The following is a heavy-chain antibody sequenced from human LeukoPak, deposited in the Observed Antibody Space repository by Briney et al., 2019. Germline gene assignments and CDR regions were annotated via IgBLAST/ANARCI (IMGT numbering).Heavy chain of an antibody. V-gene: IGHV3-15*01. CDR3: STLVVVGSDY. CDR2: IKSNIDGGTA. CDR1: GFTFTKAW. Sequence: GGSLRLSCAASGFTFTKAWMTWVRQAPGKGLEWVGRIKSNIDGGTADYAAPVKGRFTMARDDSKNTVYLQMNSLKTEDTAVYYCSTLVVVGSDYWGQGTLVTVSS. D-gene: IGHD2-15*01. J-gene: IGHJ4*02.